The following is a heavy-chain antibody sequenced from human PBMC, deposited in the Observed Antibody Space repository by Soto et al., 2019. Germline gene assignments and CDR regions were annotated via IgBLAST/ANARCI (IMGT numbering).Heavy chain of an antibody. CDR1: GFTFSTYA. CDR2: ISGSGAAT. D-gene: IGHD2-15*01. Sequence: GGSLRLSCAASGFTFSTYAMAWVRQAPGKGLDWVSAISGSGAATYYADSVKGRFTISRDNSKNTLYLQMNSLRAEDTAVYYCARVSCSGGSCYSYAFDIWGQGTMVTVSS. J-gene: IGHJ3*02. CDR3: ARVSCSGGSCYSYAFDI. V-gene: IGHV3-23*01.